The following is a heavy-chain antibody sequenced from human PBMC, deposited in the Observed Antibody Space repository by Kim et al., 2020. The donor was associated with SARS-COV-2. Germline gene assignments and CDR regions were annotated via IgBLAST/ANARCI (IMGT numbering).Heavy chain of an antibody. CDR2: IYTSGST. Sequence: SETLSLTCTVSGGSISSYYWSWIRQPAGKGLEWIGRIYTSGSTNYNPSLKSRVTMSVDTSKNQFSLKLSSVTAADTAVYYCARDNRRGEWEPDFDYWGQGTLVTVSS. CDR3: ARDNRRGEWEPDFDY. D-gene: IGHD1-26*01. J-gene: IGHJ4*02. V-gene: IGHV4-4*07. CDR1: GGSISSYY.